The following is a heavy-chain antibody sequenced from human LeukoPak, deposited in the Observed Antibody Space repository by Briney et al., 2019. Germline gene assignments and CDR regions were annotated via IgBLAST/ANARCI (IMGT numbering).Heavy chain of an antibody. J-gene: IGHJ6*02. CDR3: ASGGYSSGWYGGYYYYGMDV. V-gene: IGHV4-59*08. CDR1: GVSISSYY. CDR2: IYYSGST. Sequence: PSETLSLTCTVSGVSISSYYWSWIRQPPGKGLEWIGYIYYSGSTNYNPSLKSRVTISVDTSKNQFSLKLSSVTAADTAVYYCASGGYSSGWYGGYYYYGMDVWGQGTTVTVSS. D-gene: IGHD6-19*01.